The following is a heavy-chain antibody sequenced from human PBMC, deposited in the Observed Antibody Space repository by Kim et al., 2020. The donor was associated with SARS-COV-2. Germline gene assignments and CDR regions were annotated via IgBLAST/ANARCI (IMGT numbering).Heavy chain of an antibody. CDR2: INYRGKT. V-gene: IGHV4-39*01. CDR3: WSRDAYPWVWYFDV. CDR1: SGSFTSRIYY. D-gene: IGHD2-2*01. J-gene: IGHJ2*01. Sequence: SETLSLTCIVSSGSFTSRIYYWGWVRQPPGGGLEWIGTINYRGKTFLSPSLQSRLSISADSSPRQVSLRLDTVTAADTAVYFCWSRDAYPWVWYFDVWGR.